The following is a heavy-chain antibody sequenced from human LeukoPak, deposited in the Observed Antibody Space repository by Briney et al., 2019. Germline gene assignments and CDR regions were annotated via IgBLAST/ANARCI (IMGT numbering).Heavy chain of an antibody. CDR2: IYYSGST. J-gene: IGHJ5*02. Sequence: SETLSLTCTVSGGSISSGDYYWSWIRQPPGKGLEWIGYIYYSGSTYYNPSLKSRVTISVDTSKNQFSLKLSSVTAADTAVYYYARGASGLYCSSTSCYGGNWFDPWGQGTLVTVSS. D-gene: IGHD2-2*01. CDR3: ARGASGLYCSSTSCYGGNWFDP. CDR1: GGSISSGDYY. V-gene: IGHV4-30-4*01.